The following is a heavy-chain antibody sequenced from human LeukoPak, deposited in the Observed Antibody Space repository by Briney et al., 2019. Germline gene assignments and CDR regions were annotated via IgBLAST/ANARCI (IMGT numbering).Heavy chain of an antibody. J-gene: IGHJ4*02. CDR1: GFTFSSYT. V-gene: IGHV3-21*01. Sequence: GGSLRLSCAASGFTFSSYTMNWVRQAPGKGLEWVSSISSSSRYIYYTDSVKGRFTISRDNAKNSLYLQMNSLRAEDTAVYYCARDLSVGSKPDLGFDYWGQGTLVTVSS. CDR3: ARDLSVGSKPDLGFDY. CDR2: ISSSSRYI. D-gene: IGHD1-26*01.